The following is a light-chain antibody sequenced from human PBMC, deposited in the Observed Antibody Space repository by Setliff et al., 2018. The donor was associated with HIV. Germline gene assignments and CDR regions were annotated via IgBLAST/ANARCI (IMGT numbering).Light chain of an antibody. V-gene: IGLV2-14*03. Sequence: QSALTQPASVSGSPGQSITISCTGTSSDIGSSNFVSWYQQHPGKAPKVMIYNVDKRPSGVSNRFSGPKSGNTASLTISGLQTEDEADYYCSSYSINNLDVFATGTKGTVL. J-gene: IGLJ1*01. CDR2: NVD. CDR3: SSYSINNLDV. CDR1: SSDIGSSNF.